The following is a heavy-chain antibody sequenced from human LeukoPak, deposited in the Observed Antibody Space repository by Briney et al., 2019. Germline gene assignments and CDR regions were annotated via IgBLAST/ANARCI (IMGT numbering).Heavy chain of an antibody. D-gene: IGHD4-17*01. CDR1: GFSFSSYG. CDR3: SKGANIGGDYGVFDH. J-gene: IGHJ4*02. Sequence: PGGSLRLSCAASGFSFSSYGMHWVRQAPGKGLEWVSSTNVGGDYTYYTDSVRGRFSISRDNSDNTVYLQMSSLRADDTAVYYCSKGANIGGDYGVFDHWGQGTLVTVSS. V-gene: IGHV3-23*01. CDR2: TNVGGDYT.